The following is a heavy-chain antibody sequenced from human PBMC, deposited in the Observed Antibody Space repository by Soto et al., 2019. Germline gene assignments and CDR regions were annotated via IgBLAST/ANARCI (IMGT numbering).Heavy chain of an antibody. Sequence: EVQLLESGGGLVQPGGSLRLSCAASGFTFTYYAMTWVRQAPGKGLEWVSISSGSGSGGSTNYADSVKGRFTISRDNSKNTLYLQMNSLRVEDTAVYYCAKDRDDYRNYVFDYWGQGTLVTVSS. CDR2: SSGSGSGGST. V-gene: IGHV3-23*01. J-gene: IGHJ4*02. D-gene: IGHD4-4*01. CDR1: GFTFTYYA. CDR3: AKDRDDYRNYVFDY.